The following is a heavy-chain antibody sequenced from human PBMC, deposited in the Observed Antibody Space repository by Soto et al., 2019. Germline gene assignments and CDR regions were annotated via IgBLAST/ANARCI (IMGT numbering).Heavy chain of an antibody. V-gene: IGHV4-39*01. Sequence: PSETLSLTCTVSGGSISSSSYYWGWIRQPPGKGLEWIGSIYYSGSTYYNPSLKSRVTISVDTSKNQFSLKLSSVTAADTAVYYCATLWFGEGNEWGQGTLVTVSS. CDR2: IYYSGST. CDR3: ATLWFGEGNE. CDR1: GGSISSSSYY. J-gene: IGHJ4*02. D-gene: IGHD3-10*01.